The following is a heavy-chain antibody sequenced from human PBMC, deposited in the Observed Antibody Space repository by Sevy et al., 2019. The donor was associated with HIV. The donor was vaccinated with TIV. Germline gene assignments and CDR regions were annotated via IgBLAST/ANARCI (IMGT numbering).Heavy chain of an antibody. V-gene: IGHV1-18*01. CDR2: ISAYNGNT. Sequence: ASVKVSCKASGYTFTRFGINWVRQAPGQGPEWMGWISAYNGNTDYAQKFQGRVTMTTDTSTSTAYMELRSLGSDDTAVYYCARDGLRELYRSSWSSLFDYWGQGTLVTVSS. D-gene: IGHD6-13*01. J-gene: IGHJ4*02. CDR1: GYTFTRFG. CDR3: ARDGLRELYRSSWSSLFDY.